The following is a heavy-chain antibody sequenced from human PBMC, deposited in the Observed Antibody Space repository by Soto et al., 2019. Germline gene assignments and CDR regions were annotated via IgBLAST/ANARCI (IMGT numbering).Heavy chain of an antibody. CDR3: ARSIRYCSSTSCYLMDV. V-gene: IGHV1-69*02. CDR2: IIPILGIA. D-gene: IGHD2-2*01. CDR1: GGTFSSYT. Sequence: SVKVSCKASGGTFSSYTISWVRQAPGQGLEWMGRIIPILGIANYAQKFQGRVTITADKSTSTAYMELSSLRSEDTAVYYCARSIRYCSSTSCYLMDVWGKGTTVTVSS. J-gene: IGHJ6*03.